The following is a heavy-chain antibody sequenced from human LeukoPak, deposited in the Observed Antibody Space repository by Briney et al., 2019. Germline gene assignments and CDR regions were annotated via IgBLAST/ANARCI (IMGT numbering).Heavy chain of an antibody. CDR3: ATQSPITMIVKTAYAFDI. V-gene: IGHV1-24*01. CDR2: FDPEDGET. D-gene: IGHD3-22*01. J-gene: IGHJ3*02. CDR1: GYTLTELS. Sequence: GASVKVSCKVSGYTLTELSMHWVRQAPGKGLGWMGGFDPEDGETIYAQKFQGRVTMTEDTSTDTAYMELSSLRSEGTAVYYCATQSPITMIVKTAYAFDIWGQGTMVTVSS.